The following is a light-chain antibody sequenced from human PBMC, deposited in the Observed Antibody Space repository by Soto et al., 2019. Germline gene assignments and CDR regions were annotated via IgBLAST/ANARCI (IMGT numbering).Light chain of an antibody. CDR1: NTDVGACNW. V-gene: IGLV2-14*03. J-gene: IGLJ1*01. CDR2: DVT. CDR3: SSYTTSFTYV. Sequence: QSVLTQPASVSGSPGQSIAISCIGTNTDVGACNWVSWYQQRPGTAPRLIIYDVTARPPGVSNRFSGSKSGTTASLIISGLQAEDESDYYCSSYTTSFTYVFGTGTKLTVL.